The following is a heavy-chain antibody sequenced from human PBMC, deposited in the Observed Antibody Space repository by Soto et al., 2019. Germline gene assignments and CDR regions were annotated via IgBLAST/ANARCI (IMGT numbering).Heavy chain of an antibody. J-gene: IGHJ4*02. V-gene: IGHV3-30-3*01. D-gene: IGHD5-12*01. CDR3: ARSLPWLPFDF. CDR2: ISYDGSNK. CDR1: GFTFSSYA. Sequence: QVQLVESGGGVVQPGRSLRLSCAASGFTFSSYAMHWVRQAPGKGLEWVAVISYDGSNKYYADSVKGRFTISRDNSKNTLYLPMNSLRAEDTAEYYCARSLPWLPFDFWGQGTLVTVSS.